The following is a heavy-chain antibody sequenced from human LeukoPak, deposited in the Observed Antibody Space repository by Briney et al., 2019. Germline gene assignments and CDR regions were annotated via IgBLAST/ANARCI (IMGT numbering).Heavy chain of an antibody. V-gene: IGHV3-23*01. J-gene: IGHJ4*02. CDR2: INGSGGST. D-gene: IGHD3-9*01. CDR3: AKELRYFDWLLSGYFDY. CDR1: GFTFSSYA. Sequence: PGGSLRLSCAASGFTFSSYAMSWVRQAPGKGLEWVSAINGSGGSTYYADSVKGRFTISRDNSKNTLYLQMNSLRAEDTAVYYCAKELRYFDWLLSGYFDYWGQGTLVTVSS.